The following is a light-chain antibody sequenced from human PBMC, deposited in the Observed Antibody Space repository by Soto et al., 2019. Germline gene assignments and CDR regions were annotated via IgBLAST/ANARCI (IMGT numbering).Light chain of an antibody. CDR3: QQRSNWPPR. Sequence: EIVLTQSPATLSLSPGERATLSCRASQSVSSYLAWYQQKPGQAPGLLIYDASNRATGIPARFSGSGSGTDFTLTISSLEPEDFAVYYCQQRSNWPPRFGQGTKVEIK. CDR2: DAS. CDR1: QSVSSY. V-gene: IGKV3-11*01. J-gene: IGKJ1*01.